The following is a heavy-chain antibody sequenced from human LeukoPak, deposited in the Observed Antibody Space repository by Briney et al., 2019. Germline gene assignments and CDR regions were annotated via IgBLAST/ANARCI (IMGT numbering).Heavy chain of an antibody. Sequence: GGSLRLSCAASGFKFSDYWMSWVRQAPGKGLEWVANIKQDGTEKYYVDSVKGRFTISRDNAKNSLYLQMNSLRVEDTAVYYCAKLAKYFYGSETYYFFEHWGQGTPVTASS. CDR1: GFKFSDYW. CDR2: IKQDGTEK. D-gene: IGHD3-10*01. V-gene: IGHV3-7*01. CDR3: AKLAKYFYGSETYYFFEH. J-gene: IGHJ4*02.